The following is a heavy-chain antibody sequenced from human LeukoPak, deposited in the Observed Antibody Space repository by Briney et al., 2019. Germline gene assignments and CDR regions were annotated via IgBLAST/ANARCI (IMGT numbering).Heavy chain of an antibody. CDR3: ARSAAGTYY. J-gene: IGHJ4*02. V-gene: IGHV3-21*01. CDR2: ISSSSSYK. CDR1: GFTFSDYA. D-gene: IGHD1-1*01. Sequence: PGGSLRLSCTASGFTFSDYAMNWVRQAPGKGLEWVSSISSSSSYKYYTDSVKGRFTIPRDNAKNPLYLQMNSLRAEDTAVYYCARSAAGTYYWGQGTLVTVSS.